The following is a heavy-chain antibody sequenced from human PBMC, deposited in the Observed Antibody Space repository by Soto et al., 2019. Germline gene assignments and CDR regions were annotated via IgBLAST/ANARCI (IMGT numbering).Heavy chain of an antibody. D-gene: IGHD3-22*01. J-gene: IGHJ4*02. CDR1: GFTFSDYY. CDR3: ARDLGYYDSSGYFDY. CDR2: ISSSDSI. Sequence: QVQLVESGGGLVKPGGSLRLSCAASGFTFSDYYMSWIRQAPGKGLAWVSYISSSDSIYYADSVKGRFTISRDNTKNSLYLQMNSLRAEDTAVYYCARDLGYYDSSGYFDYWGQGTLVTVSS. V-gene: IGHV3-11*01.